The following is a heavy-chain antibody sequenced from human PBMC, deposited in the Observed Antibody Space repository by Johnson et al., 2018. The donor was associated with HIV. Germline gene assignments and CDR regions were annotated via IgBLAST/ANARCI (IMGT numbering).Heavy chain of an antibody. V-gene: IGHV3-23*04. CDR2: ISGSGGST. D-gene: IGHD6-6*01. CDR3: ARDGEDSPSSSGAINI. J-gene: IGHJ3*02. Sequence: EKLVESGGGLVQPGGSLRLSCAASGPTFSSYAMSWVRQAPGKGLEWVSDISGSGGSTYYADPVKGRFTISRDNSKNRLYLQRNSLGAEDTAVYYCARDGEDSPSSSGAINIWGQGAMVTVSS. CDR1: GPTFSSYA.